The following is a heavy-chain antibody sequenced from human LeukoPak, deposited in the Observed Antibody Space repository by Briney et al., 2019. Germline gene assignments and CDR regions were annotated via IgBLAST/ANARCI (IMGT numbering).Heavy chain of an antibody. D-gene: IGHD2-21*01. CDR3: ARGRIVVGNFDY. Sequence: ASVKVSCKASGYTFTSYDINWVRQATGQGLEWMGRMNPNSGNTGYAQKFQGRVTITRNTSISTAYMELSSLRSEDTAVYYCARGRIVVGNFDYWGQGTLVTVSS. J-gene: IGHJ4*02. CDR1: GYTFTSYD. V-gene: IGHV1-8*03. CDR2: MNPNSGNT.